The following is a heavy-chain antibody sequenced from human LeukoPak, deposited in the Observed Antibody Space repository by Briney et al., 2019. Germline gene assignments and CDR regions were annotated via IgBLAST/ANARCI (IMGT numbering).Heavy chain of an antibody. J-gene: IGHJ4*02. CDR2: IKSRDDGGTT. V-gene: IGHV3-15*01. D-gene: IGHD1-26*01. CDR1: GLSFGNAW. Sequence: GGSLRLSCAASGLSFGNAWMSWVRQAPGKGLEWVGHIKSRDDGGTTNYGAPVKGRFRISRDDSKNMVFLEMNSLKTEDTAVYYCNTGVVGAPRGYWGQGTLVNVPS. CDR3: NTGVVGAPRGY.